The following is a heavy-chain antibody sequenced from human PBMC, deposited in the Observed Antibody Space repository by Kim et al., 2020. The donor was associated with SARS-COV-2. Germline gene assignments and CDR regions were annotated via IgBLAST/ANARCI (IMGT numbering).Heavy chain of an antibody. Sequence: GGSLRLSCAASGFTFSSYAMSWVRQAPGKGLEWVSAISGSGGSTYYADSVKGRFTISRDNSKNTLYLQMNSLRAEDTAVYYCAKEAPGYSSGWLGLGYYYGMDVWGQGTTVTVSS. J-gene: IGHJ6*02. CDR2: ISGSGGST. CDR3: AKEAPGYSSGWLGLGYYYGMDV. D-gene: IGHD6-19*01. CDR1: GFTFSSYA. V-gene: IGHV3-23*01.